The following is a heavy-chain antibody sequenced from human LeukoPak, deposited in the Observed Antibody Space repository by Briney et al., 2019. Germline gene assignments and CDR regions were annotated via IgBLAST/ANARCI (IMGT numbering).Heavy chain of an antibody. D-gene: IGHD3-10*01. Sequence: GRSLRLSCAASGFTFDDYAMHWVRQAPGKGLEWVSGISWNSGSIGYADSVKGRFTISRDNAKNSLYLQMNSLRAEDTALYYCAKDIYYGSGSLDNYFDYWGQGTLVTVSS. CDR1: GFTFDDYA. CDR3: AKDIYYGSGSLDNYFDY. V-gene: IGHV3-9*01. CDR2: ISWNSGSI. J-gene: IGHJ4*02.